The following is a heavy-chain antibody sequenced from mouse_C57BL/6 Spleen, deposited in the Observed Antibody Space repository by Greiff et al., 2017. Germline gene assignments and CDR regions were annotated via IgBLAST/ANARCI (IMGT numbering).Heavy chain of an antibody. J-gene: IGHJ4*01. D-gene: IGHD2-1*01. Sequence: VKLVESGAELVKPGASVKISCKASGYAFSSYWMNWVKQRPGKGLEWIGQIYPGDGDTNYNGKFKGKATLTADKSSSTAYMQLSSLTSEDSAVYFCARCGNGDAMDYWGQGTSVTVSS. CDR3: ARCGNGDAMDY. V-gene: IGHV1-80*01. CDR2: IYPGDGDT. CDR1: GYAFSSYW.